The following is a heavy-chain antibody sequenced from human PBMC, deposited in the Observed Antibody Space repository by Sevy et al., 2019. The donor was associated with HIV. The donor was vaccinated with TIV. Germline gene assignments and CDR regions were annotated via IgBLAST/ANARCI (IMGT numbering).Heavy chain of an antibody. J-gene: IGHJ4*02. CDR1: GGSFSGYY. V-gene: IGHV4-34*01. CDR3: ARGQWEHPF. Sequence: SETLSLTCAGYGGSFSGYYWTWIRQPPGKGLEWIGEIMPGGITNYNPSLKSRVTISIDTSKNQFSLKVKSVTAADTAIYYCARGQWEHPFWGQGTQVTVSS. CDR2: IMPGGIT. D-gene: IGHD1-26*01.